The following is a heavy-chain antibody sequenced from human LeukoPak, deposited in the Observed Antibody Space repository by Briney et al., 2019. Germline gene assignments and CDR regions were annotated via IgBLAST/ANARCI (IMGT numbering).Heavy chain of an antibody. V-gene: IGHV3-33*01. CDR2: VYHDGSKT. Sequence: GGFLRLSCAASGFTFSSYGMHWVRQAPGKGLEWVAVVYHDGSKTYYTDSVKGRFTISRDNSKNTLYLQMNSLRAEDTGVYYCARGPSGSSSGFDYWGQGTLVTVSS. D-gene: IGHD1-26*01. CDR1: GFTFSSYG. CDR3: ARGPSGSSSGFDY. J-gene: IGHJ4*02.